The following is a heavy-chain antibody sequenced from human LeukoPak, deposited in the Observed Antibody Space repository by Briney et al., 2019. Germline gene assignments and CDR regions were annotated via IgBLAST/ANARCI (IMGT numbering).Heavy chain of an antibody. CDR3: AKDRYRSGGSCYRGLRY. J-gene: IGHJ4*02. V-gene: IGHV3-23*01. CDR1: GFTFRSYA. Sequence: GGSLRLSCAASGFTFRSYAMSRVRQAPGKGLEWVSASSGSGGSTYYADPVKGRFTISRANSKNTLYLQMNSLRAEDTAVYYCAKDRYRSGGSCYRGLRYWGQGTLVTVSS. D-gene: IGHD2-15*01. CDR2: SSGSGGST.